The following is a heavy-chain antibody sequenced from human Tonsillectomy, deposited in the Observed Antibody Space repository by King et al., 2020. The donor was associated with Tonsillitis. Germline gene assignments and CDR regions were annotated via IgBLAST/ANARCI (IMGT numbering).Heavy chain of an antibody. D-gene: IGHD4-17*01. CDR3: VKDDYGGFHP. CDR2: ISGSGNNT. CDR1: GFTFSTYA. J-gene: IGHJ5*02. Sequence: GLFHRLFSVSLSCLAFGFTFSTYAMNWVRQAPGKGLEWVSGISGSGNNTYYAGPVRGRFTISRDNSKNTLYLQMSSLRVEDTAVYFCVKDDYGGFHPWGQGTLVTVSS. V-gene: IGHV3-23*01.